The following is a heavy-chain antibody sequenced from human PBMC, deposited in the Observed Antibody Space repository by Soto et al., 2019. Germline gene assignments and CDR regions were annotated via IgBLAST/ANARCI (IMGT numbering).Heavy chain of an antibody. CDR3: AKEGRKWMIYYYYGMDV. CDR2: ISYDGSNQ. D-gene: IGHD3-16*01. J-gene: IGHJ6*02. V-gene: IGHV3-30*18. CDR1: GCNFSTFG. Sequence: WGSLRLSWAASGCNFSTFGMHWGRQAPGQEPEWVAVISYDGSNQNYADSVKGRFTISRDNSKNTLYLQMNSLRVEDTALYYCAKEGRKWMIYYYYGMDVWGQGTTVTVSS.